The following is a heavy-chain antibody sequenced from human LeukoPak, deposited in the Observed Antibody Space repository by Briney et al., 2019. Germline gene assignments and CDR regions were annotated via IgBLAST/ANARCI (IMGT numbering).Heavy chain of an antibody. CDR3: ARDRYYGSGSQPSDY. Sequence: AASVKVSCKASGYTFTSYYMHWVRQAPGQGLEWMGIINPSGGSTSYAQKLQGRVTMTTDTSTSTAYMELRSLRSDDTAVYYCARDRYYGSGSQPSDYWGQGTLVTVSS. CDR1: GYTFTSYY. CDR2: INPSGGST. J-gene: IGHJ4*02. V-gene: IGHV1-46*01. D-gene: IGHD3-10*01.